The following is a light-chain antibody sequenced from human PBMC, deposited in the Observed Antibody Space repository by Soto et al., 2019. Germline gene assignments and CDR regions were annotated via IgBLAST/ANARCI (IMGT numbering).Light chain of an antibody. CDR3: QQYTNGATWT. Sequence: EIVMTQSPATLSVSPGERATLSCRASQRVSRNLAWYQQKPGQAPRLLIYDASTRATGIPARFSGSGSETEFTLTSSSLQSEDDAIYYCQQYTNGATWTFGQGTKV. CDR2: DAS. CDR1: QRVSRN. J-gene: IGKJ1*01. V-gene: IGKV3-15*01.